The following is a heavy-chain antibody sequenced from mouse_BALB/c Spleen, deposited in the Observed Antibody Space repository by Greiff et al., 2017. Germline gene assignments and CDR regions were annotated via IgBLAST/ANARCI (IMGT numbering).Heavy chain of an antibody. CDR3: AKDLYYRYDESYWYFDV. J-gene: IGHJ1*01. D-gene: IGHD2-14*01. CDR1: GFTFSSYA. Sequence: EVKVEESGGGLVKPGGSLKLSCAASGFTFSSYAMSWVRQSPEKRLEWVAEISSGGSYTYYPDTVTGRFTISRYNAKNTLYLEMSSLRSEDTAMYYCAKDLYYRYDESYWYFDVWGAGTTVTVSS. CDR2: ISSGGSYT. V-gene: IGHV5-9-4*01.